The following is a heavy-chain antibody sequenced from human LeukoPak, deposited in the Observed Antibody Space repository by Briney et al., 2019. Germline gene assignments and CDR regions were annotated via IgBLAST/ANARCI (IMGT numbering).Heavy chain of an antibody. Sequence: SETLSLTCTVSGGSISSSSYYWGWIRQPPGKGLEWIGSIYYSGSTYYNPSLKSRVTISVDTSKNQFSLKLSSVTAADTAVYYCARQNQQLVDLYYYYYYYMDVWGKGPRSPSP. CDR2: IYYSGST. CDR1: GGSISSSSYY. V-gene: IGHV4-39*01. J-gene: IGHJ6*03. D-gene: IGHD6-13*01. CDR3: ARQNQQLVDLYYYYYYYMDV.